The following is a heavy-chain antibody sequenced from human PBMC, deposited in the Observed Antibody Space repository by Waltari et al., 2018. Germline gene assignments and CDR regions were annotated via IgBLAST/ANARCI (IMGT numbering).Heavy chain of an antibody. CDR1: GFIFSTYN. V-gene: IGHV3-21*01. CDR2: ISPTSNYV. J-gene: IGHJ1*01. Sequence: EVNLVESGGALVKPGGSLRLSCSTSGFIFSTYNINWVRQTPGKGLEWLSSISPTSNYVYYADSVKGRFTISRDNAKESLFLQMDSLRADDTAVYYCARTNCGITTCKWGRLDNWGQGTLVTVSP. CDR3: ARTNCGITTCKWGRLDN. D-gene: IGHD2-21*01.